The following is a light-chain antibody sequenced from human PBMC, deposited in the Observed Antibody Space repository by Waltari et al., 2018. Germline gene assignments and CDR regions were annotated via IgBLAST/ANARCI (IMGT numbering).Light chain of an antibody. J-gene: IGLJ1*01. V-gene: IGLV3-1*01. CDR2: DDD. CDR3: QAWDGTSLV. CDR1: NLEDKF. Sequence: SFALTQPPSVSVSPGQTASITCSGDNLEDKFTYWYQQRPGQSPVLVIYDDDKRPSGSPARFSGSNSGNTATLTIRGTQAVDEGDYYCQAWDGTSLVFGTGTKVTVL.